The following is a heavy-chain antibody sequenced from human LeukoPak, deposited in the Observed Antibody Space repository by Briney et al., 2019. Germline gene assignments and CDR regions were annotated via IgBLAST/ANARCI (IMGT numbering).Heavy chain of an antibody. J-gene: IGHJ4*02. V-gene: IGHV1-46*03. Sequence: GASVKVSCKASGYTFTSYGISWVRQAPGQGLEWMGIIQPSGGSTSYAQKFQGRVTMTRDTSTSTVYMELSSLRSEDTAVYYCARGAVAGRRFDYWGQGTLVTVSS. D-gene: IGHD6-19*01. CDR3: ARGAVAGRRFDY. CDR1: GYTFTSYG. CDR2: IQPSGGST.